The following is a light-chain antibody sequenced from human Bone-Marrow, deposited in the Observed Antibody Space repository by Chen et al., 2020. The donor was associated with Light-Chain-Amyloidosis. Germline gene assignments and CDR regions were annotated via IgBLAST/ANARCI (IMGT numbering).Light chain of an antibody. Sequence: IVLPPSQGTLALSPGEGANLSCRASQSISSNYLTWYQQKFGQAPRLLIYGSSSRATGIPDRFTGSGSGTDFTLTINRLEPEDFAMYYCQQYGTSPLTFGGGTKVEIK. V-gene: IGKV3-20*01. CDR2: GSS. CDR1: QSISSNY. J-gene: IGKJ4*01. CDR3: QQYGTSPLT.